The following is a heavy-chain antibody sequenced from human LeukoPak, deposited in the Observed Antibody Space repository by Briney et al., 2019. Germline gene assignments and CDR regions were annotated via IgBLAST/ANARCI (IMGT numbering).Heavy chain of an antibody. D-gene: IGHD3-22*01. CDR3: ASGGYPFDY. CDR2: IIPIFGTA. V-gene: IGHV1-69*06. J-gene: IGHJ4*02. Sequence: AASVKVSRKASGGTFSSYAISWVRQAPGQGLEWMGGIIPIFGTANYAQKFQGRVTMTEDTSTDTAYMELSSLRSEDTAVYYCASGGYPFDYWGQGTLVTVSS. CDR1: GGTFSSYA.